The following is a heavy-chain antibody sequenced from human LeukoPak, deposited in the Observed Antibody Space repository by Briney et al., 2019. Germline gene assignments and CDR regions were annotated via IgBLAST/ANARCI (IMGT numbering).Heavy chain of an antibody. CDR2: IYGGGST. J-gene: IGHJ4*02. V-gene: IGHV3-53*01. D-gene: IGHD2-8*01. CDR3: ARAPGPSRTSGAPGD. CDR1: GFTFSSYA. Sequence: PGGSLRLSCEASGFTFSSYAMTWVRQAPGKGLEWVSVIYGGGSTFYADSVKGRFTISRDNSKNTLYLQMNSMRAEDTAVYYCARAPGPSRTSGAPGDWGQGTLLTVPS.